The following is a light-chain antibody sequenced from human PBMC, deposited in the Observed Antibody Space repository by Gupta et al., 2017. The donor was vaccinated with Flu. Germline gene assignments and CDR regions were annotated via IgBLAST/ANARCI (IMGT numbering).Light chain of an antibody. CDR1: SSDIASYNY. V-gene: IGLV2-14*01. CDR3: SSCTSSTTLV. Sequence: QSALTHPASVSGSPGQSITISCTGTSSDIASYNYVSWYQQHPGKAPKLLIYDVTNRPSGISNRFSGSKSGDTASLTISGLQGEDEADYYCSSCTSSTTLVFGGGTKLTVL. CDR2: DVT. J-gene: IGLJ2*01.